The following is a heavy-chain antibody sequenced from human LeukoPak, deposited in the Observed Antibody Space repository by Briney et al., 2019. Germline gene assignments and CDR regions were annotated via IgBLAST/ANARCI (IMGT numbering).Heavy chain of an antibody. CDR1: GGTFSSYA. CDR2: IIPIFGTA. J-gene: IGHJ4*02. D-gene: IGHD6-19*01. V-gene: IGHV1-69*05. Sequence: SVKVSCKASGGTFSSYAISWVRQAPGQGLEWMGGIIPIFGTANYAQKFQGRVTITTDESTSTAYMELSSLRSEDAAVYYCARDSWGAVAGTLDYWGQGTLVTVSS. CDR3: ARDSWGAVAGTLDY.